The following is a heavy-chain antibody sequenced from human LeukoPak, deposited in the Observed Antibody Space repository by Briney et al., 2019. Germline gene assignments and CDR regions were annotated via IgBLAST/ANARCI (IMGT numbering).Heavy chain of an antibody. CDR3: AKQYPRIAAAGTQKKLLDY. J-gene: IGHJ4*02. CDR1: GYTFTGYY. V-gene: IGHV1-2*02. CDR2: INPNSGDT. D-gene: IGHD6-25*01. Sequence: ASVKVSCKPSGYTFTGYYIHWVRQAPGQGLEWMRWINPNSGDTNLAQNFQGRVTMTRDTSISTAYMDLTRLISNDTAVYYCAKQYPRIAAAGTQKKLLDYWGQGTLVTVSS.